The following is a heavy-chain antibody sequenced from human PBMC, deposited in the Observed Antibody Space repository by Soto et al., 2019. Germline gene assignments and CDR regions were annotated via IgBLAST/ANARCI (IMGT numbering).Heavy chain of an antibody. D-gene: IGHD3-3*01. CDR2: ISGSGTNT. Sequence: EVRLLESGGGLVQPGGSLRLSCAASGFTFSVSAMNWVRQAPGRGLEWVSGISGSGTNTYYADSVKGRFTVSRDNSNDTLFLQLTSLRAEDTAVDYCAKDRYYYDSWENYRHYFDSWGQGTLVAVSS. V-gene: IGHV3-23*01. CDR1: GFTFSVSA. J-gene: IGHJ4*02. CDR3: AKDRYYYDSWENYRHYFDS.